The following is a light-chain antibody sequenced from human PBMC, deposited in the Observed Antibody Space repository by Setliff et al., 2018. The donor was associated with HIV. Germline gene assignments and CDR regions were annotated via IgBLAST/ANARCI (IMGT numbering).Light chain of an antibody. V-gene: IGLV2-14*01. CDR2: EVS. CDR3: TSYTTSNTITRV. Sequence: QSALAQPASVSGSPGQSITISRTGTSSDVGGYNYVSWYQQHPGKAPKLMISEVSNRPSGVSNRFSGSKSGNTASLTISGLQADDEADYYCTSYTTSNTITRVFGTGTKVTVL. CDR1: SSDVGGYNY. J-gene: IGLJ1*01.